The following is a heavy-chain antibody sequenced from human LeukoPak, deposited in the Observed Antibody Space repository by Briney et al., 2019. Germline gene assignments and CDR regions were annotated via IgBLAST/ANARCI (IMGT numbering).Heavy chain of an antibody. CDR2: ISWNSGSI. V-gene: IGHV3-9*01. J-gene: IGHJ4*02. CDR3: AKASSSTSFDY. D-gene: IGHD2-2*01. Sequence: GRSLRLSCAASGFTFDDYAMHWVRQAPGKGQEWVSGISWNSGSIGYADSVKGRFTISRDNAKNSLYLQMNSLRAEDTALNYCAKASSSTSFDYWGQGTLVTVSS. CDR1: GFTFDDYA.